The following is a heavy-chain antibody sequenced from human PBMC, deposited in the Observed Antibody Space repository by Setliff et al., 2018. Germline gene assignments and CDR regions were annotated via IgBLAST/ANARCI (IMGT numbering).Heavy chain of an antibody. CDR1: GYTFTSYD. J-gene: IGHJ6*03. Sequence: ASVKVSCKASGYTFTSYDINWVRQVTGQGLEWMGRINPDSGDTDYARNFQGRVTITRDTSASTAYMELSSLRSEDTAVYYCARGATVVIYYYMDVWGKGTTVTVSS. CDR3: ARGATVVIYYYMDV. CDR2: INPDSGDT. D-gene: IGHD4-17*01. V-gene: IGHV1-8*01.